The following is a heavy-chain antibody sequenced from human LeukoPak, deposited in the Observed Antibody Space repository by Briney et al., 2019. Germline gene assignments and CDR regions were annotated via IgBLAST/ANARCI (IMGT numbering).Heavy chain of an antibody. CDR1: GGSISTYY. D-gene: IGHD3-10*01. CDR3: VRYVVYGSGIYYFDY. CDR2: VYYTGST. V-gene: IGHV4-59*08. J-gene: IGHJ4*02. Sequence: SETLSLTCTVSGGSISTYYWSWIRQPPGKGLEYIGYVYYTGSTNYNPSLKSRVTLSLDTSKNQFSLKLSSVTAADTAVFYCVRYVVYGSGIYYFDYWGQGTLVTVSS.